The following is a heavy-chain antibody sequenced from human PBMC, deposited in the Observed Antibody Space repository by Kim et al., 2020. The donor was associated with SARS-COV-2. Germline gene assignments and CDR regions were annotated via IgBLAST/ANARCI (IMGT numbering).Heavy chain of an antibody. D-gene: IGHD6-13*01. V-gene: IGHV3-30*01. Sequence: GKGRFTSSRDNSKNTVYLQMNSLRAEDTAVYYCARDLTRSSSSWYSAFDIWGKGTMVTVSS. CDR3: ARDLTRSSSSWYSAFDI. J-gene: IGHJ3*02.